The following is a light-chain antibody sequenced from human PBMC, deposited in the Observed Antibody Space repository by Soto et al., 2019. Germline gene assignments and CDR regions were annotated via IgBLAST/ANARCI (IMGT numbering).Light chain of an antibody. CDR3: QQYEATPPMYT. CDR2: WAS. Sequence: DIVMTQSPDSLAVSLGERATINCKSSQTVLKSSNNKTYLNWYQQKPGQPPKLLIYWASTRESGVPDRFSGSGTGTDFTLAISSQQAEDEAVEDWQQYEATPPMYTFGQGTKLEIK. CDR1: QTVLKSSNNKTY. V-gene: IGKV4-1*01. J-gene: IGKJ2*01.